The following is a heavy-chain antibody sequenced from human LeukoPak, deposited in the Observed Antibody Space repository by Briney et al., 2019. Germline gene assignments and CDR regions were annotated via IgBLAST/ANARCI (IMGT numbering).Heavy chain of an antibody. CDR3: ARGDDYVWGSYRYADY. Sequence: GGSLRLSCAASGFTFSRYNMNWVRQAPGKGLERVSSISSSSSYIYYADSVKGRFTMSRDNAKNSLYLQMYNLRAEDTAVYYCARGDDYVWGSYRYADYWGQGTLVTVSS. CDR1: GFTFSRYN. CDR2: ISSSSSYI. J-gene: IGHJ4*02. V-gene: IGHV3-21*06. D-gene: IGHD3-16*02.